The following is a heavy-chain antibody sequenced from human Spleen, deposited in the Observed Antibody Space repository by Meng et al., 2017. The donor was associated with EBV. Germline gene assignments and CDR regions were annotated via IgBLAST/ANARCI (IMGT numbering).Heavy chain of an antibody. CDR1: GDSISSFYY. V-gene: IGHV4-39*01. CDR2: VHYTGST. J-gene: IGHJ5*02. Sequence: QVRLQQWGAGLSKPSETLSLTCTVPGDSISSFYYWGWIRQPPGRGLEWNGSVHYTGSTYYSPSLKSRVTVSVDTSKNQFSLRLTSVTAADTAVYYCARPFPSWQSPRLDPFGAWGQGTLVTVDS. CDR3: ARPFPSWQSPRLDPFGA. D-gene: IGHD6-19*01.